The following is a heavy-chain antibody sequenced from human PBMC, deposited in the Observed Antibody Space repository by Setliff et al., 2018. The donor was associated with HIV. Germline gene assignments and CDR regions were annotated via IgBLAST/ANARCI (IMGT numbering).Heavy chain of an antibody. D-gene: IGHD3-22*01. Sequence: SETLSLTCTVFGGSISSYYWSWIRQPPGEGLEWIGYIFYSGSTNYNPSLKSRVTISLDTSKNQFSLKLRSVTAADTAVYYCARHDSGGYYSLDYWGQGTLVTVSS. CDR1: GGSISSYY. V-gene: IGHV4-59*08. J-gene: IGHJ4*02. CDR2: IFYSGST. CDR3: ARHDSGGYYSLDY.